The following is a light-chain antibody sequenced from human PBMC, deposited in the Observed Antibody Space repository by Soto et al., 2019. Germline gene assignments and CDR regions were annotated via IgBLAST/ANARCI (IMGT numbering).Light chain of an antibody. CDR2: GNN. V-gene: IGLV1-40*01. CDR3: QSSDGRLTTFV. CDR1: SSNIGTGYD. Sequence: HSVLTQPPSVSGVPGQRVTISCTGSSSNIGTGYDVHWYQQLPGGAPRLLIYGNNNRPSGVPDRFSGSKSGTSASLAITGLQAEDEAVYFCQSSDGRLTTFVFGSGTKVTVL. J-gene: IGLJ1*01.